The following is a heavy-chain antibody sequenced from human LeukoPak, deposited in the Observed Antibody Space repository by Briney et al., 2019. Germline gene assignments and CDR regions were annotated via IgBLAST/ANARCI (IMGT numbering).Heavy chain of an antibody. Sequence: SVKVSCNASGGTFGRYVISWVRKAPGQGLEWMGGIIPPFGTAHYAQKFQDRLTITAAESATTVYMEMRTLRSEDTGMYFSAKEGDTALVTGFLNRWGRGTLVTVS. CDR1: GGTFGRYV. V-gene: IGHV1-69*13. J-gene: IGHJ2*01. CDR2: IIPPFGTA. D-gene: IGHD5-18*01. CDR3: AKEGDTALVTGFLNR.